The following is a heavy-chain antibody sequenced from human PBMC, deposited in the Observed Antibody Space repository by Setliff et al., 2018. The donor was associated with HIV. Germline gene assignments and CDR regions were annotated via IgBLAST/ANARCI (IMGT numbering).Heavy chain of an antibody. V-gene: IGHV4-34*01. CDR2: IDHTGNT. J-gene: IGHJ3*02. D-gene: IGHD2-15*01. CDR1: GGSFSGYF. CDR3: VRVVDDAFDI. Sequence: SETLSLTCTVYGGSFSGYFWSWIRQPPGKGLEWIGEIDHTGNTNYNPSLKSRVTMSIDTSTNQFSLKLNSVTAADMAVYYCVRVVDDAFDIWGQGTMVTVSS.